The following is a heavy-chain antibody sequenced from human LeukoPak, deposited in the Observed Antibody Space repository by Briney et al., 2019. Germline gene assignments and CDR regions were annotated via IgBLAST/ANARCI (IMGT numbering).Heavy chain of an antibody. D-gene: IGHD4-17*01. V-gene: IGHV4-34*01. CDR3: ASNSGTTVTMDY. CDR2: INHSGST. CDR1: GGSFSGYY. J-gene: IGHJ4*02. Sequence: SETLSLTCAVYGGSFSGYYWSWIRQPPGKGLEWIGEINHSGSTNYNPSLKSRVTTSVDTSKNQFSLKLSSVTAADTAVYYCASNSGTTVTMDYWGQGTLVTVSS.